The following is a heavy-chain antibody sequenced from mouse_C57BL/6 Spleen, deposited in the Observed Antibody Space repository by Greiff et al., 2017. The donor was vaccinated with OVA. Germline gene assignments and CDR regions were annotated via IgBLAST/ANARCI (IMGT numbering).Heavy chain of an antibody. CDR3: TSGTGAGYLDY. V-gene: IGHV1-5*01. J-gene: IGHJ2*01. CDR2: IYPGNSDT. CDR1: GYTFTSYW. Sequence: EVQLQQSGTVLVRPGASVKMSCKTSGYTFTSYWMHWVKQRPGQGLEWIGAIYPGNSDTSYNQKFKGKAKLTAVTSASTGYMELSSLTNEDSAVYYCTSGTGAGYLDYWGQGTTLTVSS. D-gene: IGHD4-1*01.